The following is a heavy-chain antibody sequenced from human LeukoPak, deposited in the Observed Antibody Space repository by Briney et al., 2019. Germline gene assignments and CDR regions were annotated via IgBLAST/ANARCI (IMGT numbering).Heavy chain of an antibody. D-gene: IGHD3-10*01. J-gene: IGHJ5*02. V-gene: IGHV4-38-2*02. CDR1: GYSINNGYY. CDR2: IYHSGST. Sequence: SETLSLTCIVSGYSINNGYYWGWIRQPPGRGLEWIGSIYHSGSTNYNPSLKSRVTISVDTSKNQFSLKLSSVTAADTAVYYCARGFPGFWFDPWGQGTLVTVSS. CDR3: ARGFPGFWFDP.